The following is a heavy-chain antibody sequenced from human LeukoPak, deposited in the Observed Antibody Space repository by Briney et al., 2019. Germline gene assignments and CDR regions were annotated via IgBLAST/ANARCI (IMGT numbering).Heavy chain of an antibody. CDR2: IKSKTDGGTT. J-gene: IGHJ4*02. CDR3: TWGTGGNFDY. CDR1: GFTFSHAW. V-gene: IGHV3-15*01. D-gene: IGHD2-8*02. Sequence: GGSLRLPCTASGFTFSHAWMSWVRQAPGKGLEWVGRIKSKTDGGTTDYTAPVKGRFTISRDDSKNTLYLQINSLKTEDTAVYYCTWGTGGNFDYWGQGTLVTVSS.